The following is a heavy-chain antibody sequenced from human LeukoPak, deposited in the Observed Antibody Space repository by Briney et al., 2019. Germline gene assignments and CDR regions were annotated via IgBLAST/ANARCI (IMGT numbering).Heavy chain of an antibody. V-gene: IGHV3-48*02. CDR3: AREYYYNYYGMDV. CDR1: GFTFDSYS. Sequence: GGSLRLSCAASGFTFDSYSMNWVRQAPGKALEWVSYISRTSGTIYYADSVKGRFTISRDNAKNSLYLQMNSLRDEDTPVYYCAREYYYNYYGMDVWGQGTTVTVSS. CDR2: ISRTSGTI. J-gene: IGHJ6*02.